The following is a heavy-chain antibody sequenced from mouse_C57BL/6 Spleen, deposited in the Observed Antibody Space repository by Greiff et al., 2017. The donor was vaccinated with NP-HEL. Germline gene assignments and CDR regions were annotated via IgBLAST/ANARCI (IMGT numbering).Heavy chain of an antibody. V-gene: IGHV1-15*01. CDR2: IDPETGGT. Sequence: QVQLQQSGAELVRPGASVTLSCKASGYTFTDYEMHWVKQTPVHGLEWIGAIDPETGGTAYNQKFKGKAILTADKSSSTAYMELRSLTSEDSAVYYCTRHYDYAVDYWGQGTTLTVSS. J-gene: IGHJ2*01. CDR1: GYTFTDYE. CDR3: TRHYDYAVDY. D-gene: IGHD2-4*01.